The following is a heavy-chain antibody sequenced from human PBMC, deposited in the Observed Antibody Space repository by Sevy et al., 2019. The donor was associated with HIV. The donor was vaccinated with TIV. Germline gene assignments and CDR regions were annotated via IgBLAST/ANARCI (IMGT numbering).Heavy chain of an antibody. Sequence: GGSLRLSCTASGFVFSSYAMHWVRQAPGKGLEWVAFIAYDGSNKNYADSVKGRFTLSRDNSKNTLYLQMNSLGSEDTAVYYCARPRFLEWLSSAAFDIWGQGTMVTVSS. J-gene: IGHJ3*02. V-gene: IGHV3-30*04. CDR1: GFVFSSYA. CDR2: IAYDGSNK. CDR3: ARPRFLEWLSSAAFDI. D-gene: IGHD3-3*01.